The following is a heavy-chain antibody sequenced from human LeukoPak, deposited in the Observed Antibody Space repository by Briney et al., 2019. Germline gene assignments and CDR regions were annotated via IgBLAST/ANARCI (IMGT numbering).Heavy chain of an antibody. CDR1: GGSISNYF. Sequence: SETLSLTRTVSGGSISNYFWNWIRQTPGKGLEWIGYIRYTGNTNYNPSLESRVTMSLDTSKKNFSLKLTSVTAADTAVYYCVRGADTTGWYLGWWFDLWGRGTLVTVSS. V-gene: IGHV4-59*08. CDR3: VRGADTTGWYLGWWFDL. J-gene: IGHJ2*01. D-gene: IGHD6-19*01. CDR2: IRYTGNT.